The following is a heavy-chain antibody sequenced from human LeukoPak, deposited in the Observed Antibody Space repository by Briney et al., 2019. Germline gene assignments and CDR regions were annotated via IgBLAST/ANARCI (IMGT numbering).Heavy chain of an antibody. D-gene: IGHD6-13*01. Sequence: PGGSLRLSCAASGFTFSNYGMHWVRQTPGKGLEWVAFIRYDGSNKYYADSVKGRFTISRDNSKNTLYLQMNSLRAEDTAVYYCAKNIAAADSSGYCYYYMDVWGKGTTVTVSS. CDR1: GFTFSNYG. J-gene: IGHJ6*03. CDR2: IRYDGSNK. CDR3: AKNIAAADSSGYCYYYMDV. V-gene: IGHV3-30*02.